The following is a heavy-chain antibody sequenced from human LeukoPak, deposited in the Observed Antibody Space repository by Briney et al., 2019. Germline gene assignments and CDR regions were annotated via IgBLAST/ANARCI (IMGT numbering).Heavy chain of an antibody. Sequence: SETLSLTCAVYGGSFSGYYWSWIRQPPGKGLEWIGEINHSGSTNYNPSLKSRVTISVDTSKNQFSLKLSSVTAADTAVYYCARPLSVTFGGVIDPWFDPWGQGTLVTVSS. J-gene: IGHJ5*02. D-gene: IGHD3-16*02. CDR2: INHSGST. V-gene: IGHV4-34*01. CDR1: GGSFSGYY. CDR3: ARPLSVTFGGVIDPWFDP.